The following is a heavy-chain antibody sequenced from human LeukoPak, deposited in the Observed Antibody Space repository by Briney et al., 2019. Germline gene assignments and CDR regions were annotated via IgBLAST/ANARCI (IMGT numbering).Heavy chain of an antibody. CDR1: GYTFTGYY. Sequence: AASVKVSCKASGYTFTGYYMHWVRQAPGQGLEWMGWMNPNSGNTGYAQKFQGRVTMTRNTSISTAYMELSSLRSEDTAVYYCARYCSSTSCNADDWGQGTLVTVSS. V-gene: IGHV1-8*02. CDR3: ARYCSSTSCNADD. J-gene: IGHJ4*02. CDR2: MNPNSGNT. D-gene: IGHD2-2*01.